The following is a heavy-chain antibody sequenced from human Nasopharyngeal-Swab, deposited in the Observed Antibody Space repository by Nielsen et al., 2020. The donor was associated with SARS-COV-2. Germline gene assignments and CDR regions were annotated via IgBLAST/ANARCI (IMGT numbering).Heavy chain of an antibody. CDR1: GGSISSSRHR. J-gene: IGHJ4*02. V-gene: IGHV4-39*02. CDR2: ILVNRYT. D-gene: IGHD3-3*01. CDR3: ARLDPFGSEDK. Sequence: SETPSLTCTVSGGSISSSRHRWGWIRQPPGKGLEWIGQILVNRYTEYHPSVRGRITVYADTSENSFSLRLSSVTAADTAVYYCARLDPFGSEDKWGQGTLVTVSS.